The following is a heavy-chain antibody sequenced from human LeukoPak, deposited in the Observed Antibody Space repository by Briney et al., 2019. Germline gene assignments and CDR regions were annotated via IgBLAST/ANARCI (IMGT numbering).Heavy chain of an antibody. CDR2: ISGSGGSA. CDR1: GFTFSSYA. D-gene: IGHD6-6*01. J-gene: IGHJ4*02. CDR3: AREPNIAARRCFDY. V-gene: IGHV3-23*01. Sequence: GGSLRLSCAASGFTFSSYAMSWVRQAPGKGLEWVSTISGSGGSAYYADSVKGRLTISRDNSNNTLYLQMNSLRAEDTAVYYCAREPNIAARRCFDYWGQGTLVTVSS.